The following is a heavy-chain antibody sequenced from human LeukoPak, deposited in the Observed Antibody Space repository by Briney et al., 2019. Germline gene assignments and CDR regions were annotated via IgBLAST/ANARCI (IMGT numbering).Heavy chain of an antibody. D-gene: IGHD2-2*01. V-gene: IGHV3-15*01. J-gene: IGHJ3*02. CDR3: TTLSLYCSSTSCPSYDAFDI. CDR1: GFTFSNAW. CDR2: IKSKTDGGTT. Sequence: KSGGSLRLSCAASGFTFSNAWMSWVRQAPGKGLEWVGRIKSKTDGGTTDYAAPVKGRFTISRDDSKNTLYLQMNSLKTEDTAVYYCTTLSLYCSSTSCPSYDAFDIWAQGTMVTVSS.